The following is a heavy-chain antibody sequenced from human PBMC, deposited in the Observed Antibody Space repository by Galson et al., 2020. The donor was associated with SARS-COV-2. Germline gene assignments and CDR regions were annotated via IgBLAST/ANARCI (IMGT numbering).Heavy chain of an antibody. CDR3: ERYRDWDFDL. D-gene: IGHD2-2*01. Sequence: SSYGLHWFRQSPGKLLEWVAVIWYDGSNKYYAVSVKGRFNISRDNSKNTMYLQMNSLKAEDTAVYYCERYRDWDFDLWGSGTL. CDR1: SSYG. CDR2: IWYDGSNK. V-gene: IGHV3-33*01. J-gene: IGHJ2*01.